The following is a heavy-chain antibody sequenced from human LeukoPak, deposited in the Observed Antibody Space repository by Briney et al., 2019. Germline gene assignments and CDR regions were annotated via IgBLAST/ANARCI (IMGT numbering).Heavy chain of an antibody. J-gene: IGHJ4*02. CDR3: ARDLRYSSGCTDY. V-gene: IGHV3-7*01. CDR1: GFTFSSYW. D-gene: IGHD6-19*01. CDR2: IKQDGSEK. Sequence: GGSLRLSCAASGFTFSSYWMSWVRQAPGKGLEWVANIKQDGSEKYYVDSVKGRFTISRDNAKNSLYLQMSSLRAEDTAVYYCARDLRYSSGCTDYWGQGTLVTVSS.